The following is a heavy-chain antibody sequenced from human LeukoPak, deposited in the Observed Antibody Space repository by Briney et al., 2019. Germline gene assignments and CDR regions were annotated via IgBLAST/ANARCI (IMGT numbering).Heavy chain of an antibody. CDR3: ARVSRSLWYRELGVDY. V-gene: IGHV3-30*04. Sequence: PGGSLRLSCAASGFTFSSYAMHWARQAPGKGLEWVAVISYDGSNKYYADSVKGRFTISRDNSKNTLYLQMNSLRAEDTAVYYCARVSRSLWYRELGVDYWGQGTLVTVSS. J-gene: IGHJ4*02. CDR1: GFTFSSYA. D-gene: IGHD3-10*01. CDR2: ISYDGSNK.